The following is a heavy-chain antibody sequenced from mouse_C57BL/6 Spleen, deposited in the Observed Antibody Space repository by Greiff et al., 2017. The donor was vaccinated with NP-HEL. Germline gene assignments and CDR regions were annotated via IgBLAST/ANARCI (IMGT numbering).Heavy chain of an antibody. V-gene: IGHV1-4*01. CDR2: INPSSGYT. D-gene: IGHD1-1*01. CDR3: AIITTVDYAMDY. CDR1: GYTFTSYT. J-gene: IGHJ4*01. Sequence: VQLQQSGAEPARPGASVKMSCKASGYTFTSYTMHWVKQRPGQGLEWIGYINPSSGYTKYNQKFKDKATLTADKSSSTAYMQLSSLTSEDSAVYYCAIITTVDYAMDYWGQGTSVTVSS.